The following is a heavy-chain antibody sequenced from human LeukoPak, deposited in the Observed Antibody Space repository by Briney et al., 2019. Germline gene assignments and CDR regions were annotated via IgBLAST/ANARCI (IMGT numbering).Heavy chain of an antibody. V-gene: IGHV3-74*01. CDR1: GFTFSSHY. D-gene: IGHD1-26*01. Sequence: PGGSLRLSCAASGFTFSSHYMHWVRQTPGKGLVWVSLIHSDGSSTSYADSVKGRFTISRDNTKNTLYLQMNSLRAEDTAVYYCARANSGSYDYWGQGTLVTVSS. J-gene: IGHJ4*02. CDR2: IHSDGSST. CDR3: ARANSGSYDY.